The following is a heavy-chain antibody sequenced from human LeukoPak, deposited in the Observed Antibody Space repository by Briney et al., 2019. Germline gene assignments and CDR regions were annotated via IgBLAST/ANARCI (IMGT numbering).Heavy chain of an antibody. V-gene: IGHV1-3*01. CDR1: GYTFTSYA. Sequence: ASVKVSCKASGYTFTSYAMHWVRQAPGQRLEWMGWINAGNGNTKYSQKFQGRVTITRDTSASTAHMELSSLRSEDTAVYYCARDLYQYSSGWSFDYWGQGTLVTVSS. CDR2: INAGNGNT. J-gene: IGHJ4*02. CDR3: ARDLYQYSSGWSFDY. D-gene: IGHD6-19*01.